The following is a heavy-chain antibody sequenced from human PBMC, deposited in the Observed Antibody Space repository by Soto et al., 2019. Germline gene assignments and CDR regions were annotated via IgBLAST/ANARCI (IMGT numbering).Heavy chain of an antibody. Sequence: KPSETLSLTCAVSGGSISSGGYSWSWIRQPPGKGLEWIGYIYHSGSTYYNPSLKSRVTISVDRSKNQFSLKLSSVTAADTAVYYCARIPRGYSYGVGYFDYWGQGTLVTFSS. CDR2: IYHSGST. V-gene: IGHV4-30-2*01. D-gene: IGHD5-18*01. J-gene: IGHJ4*02. CDR3: ARIPRGYSYGVGYFDY. CDR1: GGSISSGGYS.